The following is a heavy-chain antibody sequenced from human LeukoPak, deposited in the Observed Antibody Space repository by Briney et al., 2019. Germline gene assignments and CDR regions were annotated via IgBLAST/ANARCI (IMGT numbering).Heavy chain of an antibody. D-gene: IGHD4-17*01. Sequence: SQTLSLTCSVSGGSISSSNYYWSWIRQPAGKGLEWIGRIYTSESTNYNPSLKSRVTISVDTSRNQFSLKLTSLTAADTAVYYCAREWGGDYEGGGYFDLWGRGTLVTVSS. CDR1: GGSISSSNYY. V-gene: IGHV4-61*02. J-gene: IGHJ2*01. CDR3: AREWGGDYEGGGYFDL. CDR2: IYTSEST.